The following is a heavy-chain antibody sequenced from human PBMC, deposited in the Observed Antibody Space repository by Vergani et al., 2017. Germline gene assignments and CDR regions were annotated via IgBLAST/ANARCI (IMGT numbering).Heavy chain of an antibody. CDR1: GGSFSGYY. CDR2: INHSGST. CDR3: ARSGYSYGSYYYYYYMDV. D-gene: IGHD5-18*01. J-gene: IGHJ6*03. Sequence: QVQLQQWGAGLLKPSETLSLTCAVYGGSFSGYYWSWIRQPPGKGLEWIGGINHSGSTNYNPSLKSQVTISVDTSKNQFSLKLSSVTAADTAVYYCARSGYSYGSYYYYYYMDVWGKGTTVTVSS. V-gene: IGHV4-34*01.